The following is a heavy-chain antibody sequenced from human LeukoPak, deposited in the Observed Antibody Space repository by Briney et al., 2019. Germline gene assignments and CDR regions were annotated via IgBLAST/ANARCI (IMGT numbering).Heavy chain of an antibody. V-gene: IGHV4-61*05. J-gene: IGHJ4*02. Sequence: SETLSLTCTVSGGSISTSSYYWGWIRQPPGTGLEWIGYIYYSGSTNYNPSLKSRITISVDTSKNQFSLELSSVTAADTAVYYCAKGGHSSGWYHDYWGQGTLVTVSS. CDR3: AKGGHSSGWYHDY. D-gene: IGHD6-19*01. CDR1: GGSISTSSYY. CDR2: IYYSGST.